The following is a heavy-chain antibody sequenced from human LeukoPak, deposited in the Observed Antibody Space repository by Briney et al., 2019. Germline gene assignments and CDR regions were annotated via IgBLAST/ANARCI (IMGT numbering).Heavy chain of an antibody. CDR1: GGSISSGGYS. D-gene: IGHD3-22*01. V-gene: IGHV4-30-2*01. CDR2: IYHSGST. J-gene: IGHJ4*02. Sequence: PSQTLSLTCAVSGGSISSGGYSWSWIWQPPGKGLEWIGYIYHSGSTYYNPSLKSRVTISVDRSKNQFSLKLSSVTAADTAVYYCARAGYYDSSGHTFDYWGQGTLVTVSS. CDR3: ARAGYYDSSGHTFDY.